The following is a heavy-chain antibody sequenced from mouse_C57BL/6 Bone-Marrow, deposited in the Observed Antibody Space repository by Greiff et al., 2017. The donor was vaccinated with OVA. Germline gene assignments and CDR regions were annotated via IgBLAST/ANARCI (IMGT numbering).Heavy chain of an antibody. Sequence: EVQLQQSGAELVRPGASVKLSCTASGFNIKDDYMHWVKQRPEQGLEWIGWIDPENGDTEYASKFQGKATITADTSSNTAYLQLSSLTSEDTADYYCTEDYGSSYDYAMDYWGQGTSVTVSS. J-gene: IGHJ4*01. V-gene: IGHV14-4*01. CDR3: TEDYGSSYDYAMDY. D-gene: IGHD1-1*01. CDR2: IDPENGDT. CDR1: GFNIKDDY.